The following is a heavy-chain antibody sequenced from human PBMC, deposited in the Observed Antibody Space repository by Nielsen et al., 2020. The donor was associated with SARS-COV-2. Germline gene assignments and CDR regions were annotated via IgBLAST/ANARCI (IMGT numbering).Heavy chain of an antibody. J-gene: IGHJ6*03. CDR2: TYYRSKWYN. CDR3: ARARGAYGDYYYYYYTDV. D-gene: IGHD4-17*01. Sequence: WIMQSTSRGLEWLGRTYYRSKWYNDYAVSVKSRITINPDTSKNQFSLHLNSVTPEDTAVYYCARARGAYGDYYYYYYTDVWGKGTTVTVSS. V-gene: IGHV6-1*01.